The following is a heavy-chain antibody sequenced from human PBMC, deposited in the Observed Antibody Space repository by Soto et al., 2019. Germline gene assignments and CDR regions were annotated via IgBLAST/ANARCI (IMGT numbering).Heavy chain of an antibody. J-gene: IGHJ4*02. V-gene: IGHV3-48*02. Sequence: GGSLRLSCAASGFTFSSYSMNWVRQAPGKGLEWVSYISSSSSTIYYADSVKGRFTISRDNAKNSLYLQMNSLRDEDTAVYYCARDLKGPYGDYVEDYFDYWGQGTLVTVSS. CDR1: GFTFSSYS. CDR2: ISSSSSTI. D-gene: IGHD4-17*01. CDR3: ARDLKGPYGDYVEDYFDY.